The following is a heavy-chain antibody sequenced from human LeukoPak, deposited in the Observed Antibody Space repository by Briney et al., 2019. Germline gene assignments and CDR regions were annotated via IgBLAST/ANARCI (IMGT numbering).Heavy chain of an antibody. CDR1: GYTFTGYY. Sequence: ASVKVSCKASGYTFTGYYMHWMRQAPGQGLEWMGWINPNSGGTNYAQKFQGRVTMTRDTSISTAYMELSSLRSEDTAVYYCARLHSSSSHWFDYWGQGTLVTVSS. CDR2: INPNSGGT. D-gene: IGHD6-6*01. CDR3: ARLHSSSSHWFDY. J-gene: IGHJ4*02. V-gene: IGHV1-2*02.